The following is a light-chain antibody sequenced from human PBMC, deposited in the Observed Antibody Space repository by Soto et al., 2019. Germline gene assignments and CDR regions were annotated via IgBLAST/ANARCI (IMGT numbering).Light chain of an antibody. CDR2: EGS. V-gene: IGLV2-23*01. Sequence: QSALTQPASVSASPGQSITISCTGTSSDVGSYNLVSWYQQHPGKAPKLMIYEGSKRPSGVSNRFSGSKSGNTASLTISGLQAEDEADYYCCSYAGSSTGVVFGGGTQLTVL. CDR3: CSYAGSSTGVV. CDR1: SSDVGSYNL. J-gene: IGLJ2*01.